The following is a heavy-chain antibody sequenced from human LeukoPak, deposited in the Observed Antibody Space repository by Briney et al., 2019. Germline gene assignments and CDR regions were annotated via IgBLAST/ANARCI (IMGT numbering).Heavy chain of an antibody. D-gene: IGHD3-22*01. CDR1: GFTFTSSA. J-gene: IGHJ3*02. CDR2: IVVGSGNT. V-gene: IGHV1-58*02. Sequence: ASVKVSCKASGFTFTSSAMQWVRQTRGQRLEWIGWIVVGSGNTNYAQKFQERVTITRDMSTSTAYMELSSLRSEDTAVYYCAAAPYYYDSSGYLSGAFDIWGQGTMVTVSS. CDR3: AAAPYYYDSSGYLSGAFDI.